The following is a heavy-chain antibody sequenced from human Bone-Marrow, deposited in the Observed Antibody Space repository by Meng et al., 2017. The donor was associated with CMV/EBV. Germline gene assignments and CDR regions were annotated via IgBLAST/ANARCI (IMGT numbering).Heavy chain of an antibody. Sequence: SVKVSCKASGGTFSSYTISWVRQAPGQGLEWMGRIIPILGIANYAQKFQGRVTITADKSTSTAYMELSSLRSEDTAVYYCARDWIAGSPFDYWGQGTLVTVSS. CDR1: GGTFSSYT. CDR3: ARDWIAGSPFDY. V-gene: IGHV1-69*04. CDR2: IIPILGIA. J-gene: IGHJ4*02. D-gene: IGHD6-13*01.